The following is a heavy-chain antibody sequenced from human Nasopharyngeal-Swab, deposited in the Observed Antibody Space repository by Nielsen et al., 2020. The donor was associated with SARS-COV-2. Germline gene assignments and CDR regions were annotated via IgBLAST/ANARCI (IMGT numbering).Heavy chain of an antibody. Sequence: ASVKVSCKTSGYTFTSYGISWVRQAPGQGLEWMGSISVHNGYTNYPQKLQGRVTMTTDTSTTTAYMELRSLRSADTAVYYCARDSIAFGGPEGDYWGQGTLVAVSS. CDR1: GYTFTSYG. CDR3: ARDSIAFGGPEGDY. J-gene: IGHJ4*02. V-gene: IGHV1-18*01. CDR2: ISVHNGYT. D-gene: IGHD3-16*01.